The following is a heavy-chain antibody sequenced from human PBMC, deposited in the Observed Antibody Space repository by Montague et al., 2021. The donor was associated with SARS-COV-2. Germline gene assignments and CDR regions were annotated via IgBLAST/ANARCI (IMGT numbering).Heavy chain of an antibody. D-gene: IGHD4-11*01. CDR1: GGSFSGYY. CDR3: ACGEITTRGLIYYYGMDV. V-gene: IGHV4-34*01. Sequence: SETLSLTCAVYGGSFSGYYWTWIRQSPRQGLEWIGEINHSGSTNYNPSLKIRVTISVETSKNQFSLKLSSVTAADTAVYYCACGEITTRGLIYYYGMDVWGQGTTVTVSS. J-gene: IGHJ6*02. CDR2: INHSGST.